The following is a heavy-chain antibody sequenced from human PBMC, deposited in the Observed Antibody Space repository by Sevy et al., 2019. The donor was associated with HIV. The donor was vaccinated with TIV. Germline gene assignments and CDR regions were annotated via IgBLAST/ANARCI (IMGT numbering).Heavy chain of an antibody. V-gene: IGHV3-15*01. J-gene: IGHJ4*02. D-gene: IGHD1-1*01. CDR3: SADSKERGLSALLDY. CDR2: IKRKTDGVTT. Sequence: GGSLRLSCAASGFTFSNAWMSWVRQAPGKGLEWVGRIKRKTDGVTTDYAAPVKGKFTISRNDSKSTLYLQMNSLKTEDKDIDYCSADSKERGLSALLDYWGQGTLVTVSS. CDR1: GFTFSNAW.